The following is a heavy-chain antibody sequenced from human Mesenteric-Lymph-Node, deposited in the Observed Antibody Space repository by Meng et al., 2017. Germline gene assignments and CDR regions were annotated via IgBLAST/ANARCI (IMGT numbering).Heavy chain of an antibody. CDR1: GASITTYY. CDR3: ARPTYSNYFADAFDI. CDR2: IYSTGST. Sequence: SETLSLTCSVSGASITTYYWGWIRQPAGKGLEWIGRIYSTGSTNYNPSLKSRVTMSVDTSKNQFSLKMSSVTAADTAVYYCARPTYSNYFADAFDIWGQGTMVTVSS. D-gene: IGHD4-11*01. V-gene: IGHV4-4*07. J-gene: IGHJ3*02.